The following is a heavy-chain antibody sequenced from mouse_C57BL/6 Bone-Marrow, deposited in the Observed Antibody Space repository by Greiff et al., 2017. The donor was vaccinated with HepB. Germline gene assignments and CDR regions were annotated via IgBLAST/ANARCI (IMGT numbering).Heavy chain of an antibody. V-gene: IGHV3-8*01. Sequence: EVQLKESGPGLAKPSQTLSLTCSVSGYSITSDYWNWIRKFPGNKLEYMGYISYSGSTYYNPSLKSRISITRDTSKNQYYLQLNSVTTEDTATYYCARYYGKGGYYYAMDYWGQETSVTVSS. CDR3: ARYYGKGGYYYAMDY. CDR2: ISYSGST. CDR1: GYSITSDY. D-gene: IGHD2-1*01. J-gene: IGHJ4*01.